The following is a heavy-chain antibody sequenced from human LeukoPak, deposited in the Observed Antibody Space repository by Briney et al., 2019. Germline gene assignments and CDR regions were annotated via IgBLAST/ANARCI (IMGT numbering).Heavy chain of an antibody. J-gene: IGHJ4*02. Sequence: SETLSLTCTVPGGSISSSTYYWGWIRQPPGMGLEWIGSIYYTGNTYYNASLKSQVSISIDTSKNQFSLKLTSVTAADTAVYYCARQTGSGLFILPGGQGTLVTVSS. CDR2: IYYTGNT. D-gene: IGHD3/OR15-3a*01. V-gene: IGHV4-39*01. CDR1: GGSISSSTYY. CDR3: ARQTGSGLFILP.